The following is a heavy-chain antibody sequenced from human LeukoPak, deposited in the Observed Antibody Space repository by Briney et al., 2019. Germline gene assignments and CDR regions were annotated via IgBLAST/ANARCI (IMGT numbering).Heavy chain of an antibody. D-gene: IGHD3-16*01. J-gene: IGHJ4*02. CDR2: IKHNGDEL. Sequence: GSLRLSCAASGFTFSSYWMTWVRQAPGKGLEWVANIKHNGDELNYVGSVEGRFTISRDNAKNSLYLHMTSLRAEDTAVYYCARELRTFDSWGQGTLVTVSS. CDR1: GFTFSSYW. V-gene: IGHV3-7*01. CDR3: ARELRTFDS.